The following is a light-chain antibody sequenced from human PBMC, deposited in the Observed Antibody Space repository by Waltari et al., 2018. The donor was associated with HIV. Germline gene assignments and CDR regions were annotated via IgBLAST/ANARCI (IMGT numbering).Light chain of an antibody. J-gene: IGLJ2*01. CDR1: SSKIGSNT. CDR3: ATWDDSLNGVV. V-gene: IGLV1-44*01. Sequence: QSVLTQPPSASGTPGPRVTISCSGSSSKIGSNTVNWYQQLPGTAPKVLIYSNNQRPSGVPDRFSGSKSGTSASLAISGLQSEDEADYYCATWDDSLNGVVFGGGTTLTGL. CDR2: SNN.